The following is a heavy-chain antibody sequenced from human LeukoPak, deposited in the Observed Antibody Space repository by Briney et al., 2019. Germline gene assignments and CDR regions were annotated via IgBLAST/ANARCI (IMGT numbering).Heavy chain of an antibody. V-gene: IGHV1-46*01. CDR1: GYTFTGYY. D-gene: IGHD6-19*01. CDR2: INSSGGTT. CDR3: ARGGWYYFDY. J-gene: IGHJ4*02. Sequence: ASVKVPCKASGYTFTGYYMHWVRQAPGQGLEWMGIINSSGGTTSYAQKFQGRVTMTRDTSMSTVYMELSSLRSEDTAVYYCARGGWYYFDYWGQGTLVTVSS.